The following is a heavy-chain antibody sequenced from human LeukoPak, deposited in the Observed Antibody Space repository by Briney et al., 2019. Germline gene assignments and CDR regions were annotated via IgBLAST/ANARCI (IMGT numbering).Heavy chain of an antibody. CDR1: GGSISSSSYY. D-gene: IGHD3-22*01. CDR2: IYYSGST. V-gene: IGHV4-39*07. CDR3: ARVRATMIVVVINYFDY. J-gene: IGHJ4*02. Sequence: SETLSLTCTVSGGSISSSSYYWGWIRQPPGKGLEWIGSIYYSGSTYYNPSLKSRVTISVDTSKNQFSLKLSSVTAADTAVYYCARVRATMIVVVINYFDYWGQGTLVTVSS.